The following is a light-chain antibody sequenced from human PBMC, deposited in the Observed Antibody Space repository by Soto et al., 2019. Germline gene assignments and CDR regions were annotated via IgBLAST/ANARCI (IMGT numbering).Light chain of an antibody. CDR1: QSVGSD. Sequence: EIVMTQSLATLSVSPGERATLSCRASQSVGSDLAWYQQKPSQAPRLVIYDIFNRATGVPTRISGSGSGTEFTLTISSLQSEDFAVYYCQQYNSWPLTFGGGTKVEIK. J-gene: IGKJ4*01. V-gene: IGKV3D-15*01. CDR2: DIF. CDR3: QQYNSWPLT.